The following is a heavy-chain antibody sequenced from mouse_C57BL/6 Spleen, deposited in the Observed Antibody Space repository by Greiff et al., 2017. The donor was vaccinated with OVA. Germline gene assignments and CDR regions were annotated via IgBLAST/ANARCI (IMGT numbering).Heavy chain of an antibody. D-gene: IGHD1-1*01. CDR3: ARENSSYYYGSSLDY. Sequence: DVKLVESEGGLVQPGSSMKLSCTASGFTFSDYYMAWVRQVPEKGLEWVANINYDGSSTYYLDSLKSRFIISRDNAKNILYLQMSSLKSEDTATYYCARENSSYYYGSSLDYWGQGTTLTVSS. V-gene: IGHV5-16*01. J-gene: IGHJ2*01. CDR2: INYDGSST. CDR1: GFTFSDYY.